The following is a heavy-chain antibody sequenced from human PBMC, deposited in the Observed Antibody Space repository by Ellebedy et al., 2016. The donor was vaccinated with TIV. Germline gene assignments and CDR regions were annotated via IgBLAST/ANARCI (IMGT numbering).Heavy chain of an antibody. Sequence: SVKVSCXATGGTFNNYAFSWVRQAPGQGFEWMGGIIPIFGTTIYAQKFQGRLTVTADESTTTAYMELRSLRSDDTAVYYCATPHWGSLKYYGMDVWGQGTTVIVSS. CDR1: GGTFNNYA. CDR2: IIPIFGTT. J-gene: IGHJ6*02. V-gene: IGHV1-69*13. CDR3: ATPHWGSLKYYGMDV. D-gene: IGHD7-27*01.